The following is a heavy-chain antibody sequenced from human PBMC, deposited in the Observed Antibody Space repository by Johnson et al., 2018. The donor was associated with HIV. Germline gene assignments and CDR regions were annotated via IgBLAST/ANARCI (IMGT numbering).Heavy chain of an antibody. J-gene: IGHJ3*02. CDR2: VSYDGTNK. D-gene: IGHD3-3*01. CDR3: ASGAYDDFWSGLAHAFDI. CDR1: GFTFSNYW. V-gene: IGHV3-30*03. Sequence: QVQLVESGGGLVQPGGSLRLSCAASGFTFSNYWMSWVRQAPGKGLAWVAVVSYDGTNKYYADSVKGRFPISRDNSKHTLYLEMNSLRAEDTAVYYCASGAYDDFWSGLAHAFDIWGQGTMVTVSS.